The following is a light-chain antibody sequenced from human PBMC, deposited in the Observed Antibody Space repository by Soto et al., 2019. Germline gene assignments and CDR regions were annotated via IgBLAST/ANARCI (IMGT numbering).Light chain of an antibody. J-gene: IGLJ2*01. CDR1: ALPKQY. V-gene: IGLV3-25*03. Sequence: SYELTQPPSVSVSPGQTARITCSGDALPKQYAYWYQQKPGQAPVLVIYKDSERPSGIPERFSGSSSGTTVTLTISGVQAEDEAVYYCQSADSSGTVVFGGGTQLTVL. CDR2: KDS. CDR3: QSADSSGTVV.